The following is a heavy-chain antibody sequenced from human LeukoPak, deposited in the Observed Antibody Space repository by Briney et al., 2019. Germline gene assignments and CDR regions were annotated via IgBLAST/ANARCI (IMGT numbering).Heavy chain of an antibody. V-gene: IGHV3-7*01. J-gene: IGHJ5*02. CDR3: ARDRGPYSSGWYNWFDP. D-gene: IGHD6-19*01. CDR2: IKQDGSEK. CDR1: GFTFCSHW. Sequence: PGGSLRLSCEASGFTFCSHWMSRVRQAPGKGLGWVANIKQDGSEKYYVDSVKGRFTIARDNAKNSLYLQMNSLRAEDTAVYYCARDRGPYSSGWYNWFDPWGQGTLVTVSS.